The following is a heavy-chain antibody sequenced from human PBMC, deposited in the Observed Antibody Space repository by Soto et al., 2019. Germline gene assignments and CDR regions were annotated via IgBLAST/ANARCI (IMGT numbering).Heavy chain of an antibody. D-gene: IGHD1-20*01. Sequence: VQLVESGGGLVKPGGSLRLSCAASGFTFSSYSMNWVRQAPGKGLEWVSSISSSSSYIYYADSVKGRFTISRDNAKNSLYLQMNSLRAEDTAVYYCARIEVDNWNDPDAFDIWGQGTMVTVSS. V-gene: IGHV3-21*01. CDR2: ISSSSSYI. CDR1: GFTFSSYS. CDR3: ARIEVDNWNDPDAFDI. J-gene: IGHJ3*02.